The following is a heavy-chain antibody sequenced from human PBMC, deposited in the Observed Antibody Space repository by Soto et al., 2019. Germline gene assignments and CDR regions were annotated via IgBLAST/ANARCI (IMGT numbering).Heavy chain of an antibody. CDR1: GYTFTSYY. Sequence: ASVKVSCKASGYTFTSYYMHWVRQAPGQGLEWMGIINPSGGSTSYAQKFQGRVTMTRDTSTSTVYMELSSLRSEDTAVYYCARGGPVVVVAATYYYFDYCGQGTLVTVSS. D-gene: IGHD2-15*01. CDR3: ARGGPVVVVAATYYYFDY. CDR2: INPSGGST. V-gene: IGHV1-46*03. J-gene: IGHJ4*02.